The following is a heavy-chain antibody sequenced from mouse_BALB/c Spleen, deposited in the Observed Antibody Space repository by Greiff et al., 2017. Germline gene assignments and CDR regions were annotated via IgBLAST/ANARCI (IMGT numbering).Heavy chain of an antibody. V-gene: IGHV2-9-2*01. CDR3: VRDSGMITAWYFDV. D-gene: IGHD2-4*01. CDR2: IWTGGGT. Sequence: QVQLQQSGPGLVAPSQSLSITCTVSGFSLTSYDISWIRQPPGKGLEWLGVIWTGGGTNYNSAFMSRLSISKDNSKSQVFLKMNSLQTDDTAIYYCVRDSGMITAWYFDVWGAGTTVTVSS. J-gene: IGHJ1*01. CDR1: GFSLTSYD.